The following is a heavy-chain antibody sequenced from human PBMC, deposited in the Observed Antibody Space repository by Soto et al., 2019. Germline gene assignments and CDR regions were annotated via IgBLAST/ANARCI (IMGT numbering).Heavy chain of an antibody. CDR2: INWNGGST. J-gene: IGHJ3*02. CDR1: GFTFDDYG. D-gene: IGHD6-19*01. V-gene: IGHV3-20*01. Sequence: EVQLVESGGGVVRPGGSLRLSCAASGFTFDDYGMSWVRQAPGKGLEWVSGINWNGGSTGYADSVKGRFTISRDNAKNSLYLRMNRLRAEDTALYHCARVGYSSGWQPLLHTRGAFDICGQGTMVTVSS. CDR3: ARVGYSSGWQPLLHTRGAFDI.